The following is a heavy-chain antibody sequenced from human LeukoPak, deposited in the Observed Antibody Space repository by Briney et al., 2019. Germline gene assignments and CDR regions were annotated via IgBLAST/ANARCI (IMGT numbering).Heavy chain of an antibody. Sequence: SETLSLTCTVSGGSNSSNYWARLRQPPGKGLEWLGYIYYSGSANYNPSLKSRITISIDTSKTQFSLRLSSVTAADTAIYYCARQGSYEDVAFDIWGQGTMVTVSS. V-gene: IGHV4-59*08. CDR3: ARQGSYEDVAFDI. CDR2: IYYSGSA. D-gene: IGHD3-10*01. J-gene: IGHJ3*02. CDR1: GGSNSSNY.